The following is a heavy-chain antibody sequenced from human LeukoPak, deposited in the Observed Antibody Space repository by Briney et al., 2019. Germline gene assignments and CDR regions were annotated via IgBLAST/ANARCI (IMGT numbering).Heavy chain of an antibody. CDR3: AKVDYYDSSGNYPNWFDP. D-gene: IGHD3-22*01. CDR1: GFTFSSYA. Sequence: GGSLGLSGAASGFTFSSYAMSWVRQAPGKGLEWVSTISDSGGSTYYADSLKGRFTISRDNYKNTLYLQMNSLRAEDTAVYYCAKVDYYDSSGNYPNWFDPWGQGTLVTVSS. V-gene: IGHV3-23*01. J-gene: IGHJ5*02. CDR2: ISDSGGST.